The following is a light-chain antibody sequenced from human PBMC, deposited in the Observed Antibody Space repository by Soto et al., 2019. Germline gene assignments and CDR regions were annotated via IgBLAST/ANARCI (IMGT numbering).Light chain of an antibody. V-gene: IGKV3-20*01. Sequence: EIVLTQSPGTLSLSPGERATLSCRASQSVRSTYLAWYQQKPGQAPSLLIYGASSRAAGVPDRFSGSGSGTDFTLTISRLEPEDFGVYYCQHYGGSPPLTFGGGAKVEIK. CDR2: GAS. CDR3: QHYGGSPPLT. CDR1: QSVRSTY. J-gene: IGKJ4*02.